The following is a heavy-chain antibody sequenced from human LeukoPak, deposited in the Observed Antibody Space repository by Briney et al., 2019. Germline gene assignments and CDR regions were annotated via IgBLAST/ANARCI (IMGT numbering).Heavy chain of an antibody. V-gene: IGHV1-24*01. D-gene: IGHD3-22*01. CDR3: ARGGPYYDSMTIDY. Sequence: ASVKVSCKVSGYTLTELSMHWVRQAPGKGLEWMGGFDPEDGETIYAQKFQGRVTMTEDTSTDTAYMELSSLRSEDTAVYYCARGGPYYDSMTIDYWGQGILVTVSS. CDR2: FDPEDGET. J-gene: IGHJ4*02. CDR1: GYTLTELS.